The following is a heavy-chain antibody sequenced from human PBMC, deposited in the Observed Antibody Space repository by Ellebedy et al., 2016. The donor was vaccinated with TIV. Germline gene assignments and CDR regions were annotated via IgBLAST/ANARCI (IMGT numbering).Heavy chain of an antibody. CDR3: ARAPTAIFAHFYYYYYYMDV. D-gene: IGHD2-21*02. Sequence: GGSLRLXXAASGFTFSSYAMSWVRQAPGRRLEWVSAISGSGGSTHYVDPVKGRFTISRDNSKNTLYLQMTSLRAEDTAVYYCARAPTAIFAHFYYYYYYMDVWGKGTTVTVSS. CDR1: GFTFSSYA. CDR2: ISGSGGST. V-gene: IGHV3-23*01. J-gene: IGHJ6*03.